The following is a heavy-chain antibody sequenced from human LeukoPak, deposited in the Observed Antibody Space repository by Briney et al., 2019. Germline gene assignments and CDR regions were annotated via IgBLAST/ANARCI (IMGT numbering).Heavy chain of an antibody. CDR3: AVRAGTARKTNGFVP. D-gene: IGHD1-1*01. J-gene: IGHJ5*02. CDR1: GYTFTGYY. Sequence: ASVKVSCKASGYTFTGYYMHWVRQAPGKGLEWMGGFDPEDGETIYAQKFQGRVTMTEDTSTSTAYMELRRLRSDDTAVYYCAVRAGTARKTNGFVPWGQGTLVTVSS. CDR2: FDPEDGET. V-gene: IGHV1-24*01.